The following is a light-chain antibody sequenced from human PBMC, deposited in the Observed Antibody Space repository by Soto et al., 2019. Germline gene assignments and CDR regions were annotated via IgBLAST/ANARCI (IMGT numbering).Light chain of an antibody. CDR3: QQYNNWPPWT. CDR2: DTS. Sequence: EIVMTQSPDMLSVSPGERATLSCRVSQSISSNLAWYQQKPGQAPRLLIYDTSTRATSIPARFSGSGSGTEFTLTISSLQSEDFAVYYCQQYNNWPPWTFGQGTKVDIK. V-gene: IGKV3-15*01. J-gene: IGKJ1*01. CDR1: QSISSN.